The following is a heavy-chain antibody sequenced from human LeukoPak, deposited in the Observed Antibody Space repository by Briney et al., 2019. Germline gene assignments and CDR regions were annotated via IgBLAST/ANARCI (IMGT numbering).Heavy chain of an antibody. D-gene: IGHD5-18*01. J-gene: IGHJ4*02. Sequence: GGSLRLSCAASGFTFSSYSMNWVRQAPGKGLEWVSSISISSSYIYYADSVKGPSTISRDHAKNSLYLQMNSLRAEDPAVYYCARSDTARVTDYWGQGTLVTVSS. CDR3: ARSDTARVTDY. CDR2: ISISSSYI. CDR1: GFTFSSYS. V-gene: IGHV3-21*01.